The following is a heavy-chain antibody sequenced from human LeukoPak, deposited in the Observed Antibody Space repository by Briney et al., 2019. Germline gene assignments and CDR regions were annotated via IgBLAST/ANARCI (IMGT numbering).Heavy chain of an antibody. D-gene: IGHD6-19*01. CDR1: GGSISSSSYY. CDR3: ATHAVAGTFFDY. V-gene: IGHV4-39*07. Sequence: PSETLSLTCTVSGGSISSSSYYWGWIRQPPGKGLEWIGSIYYSGSTYYNPSLKSRVTISVDTSKNQFSLKLSSVTAADTAVYYCATHAVAGTFFDYWGQGTLVTVSS. CDR2: IYYSGST. J-gene: IGHJ4*02.